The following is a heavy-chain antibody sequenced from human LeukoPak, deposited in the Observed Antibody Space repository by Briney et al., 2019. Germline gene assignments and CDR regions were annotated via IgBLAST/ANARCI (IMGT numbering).Heavy chain of an antibody. D-gene: IGHD2-21*02. J-gene: IGHJ4*02. CDR3: ARGTVVVTALRYFDY. CDR2: IYPGDSDT. Sequence: ASVKVSCKASGYTFTSYWIGWVRQMPGKGLEWMGIIYPGDSDTRYSPSFQGQVTISADKSISTAYLQWSSLKASDTAMYYCARGTVVVTALRYFDYWGQGTLVTVSS. CDR1: GYTFTSYW. V-gene: IGHV5-51*01.